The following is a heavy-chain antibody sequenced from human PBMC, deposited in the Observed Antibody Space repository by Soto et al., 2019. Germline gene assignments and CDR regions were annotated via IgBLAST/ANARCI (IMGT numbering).Heavy chain of an antibody. CDR1: GYTLTELS. D-gene: IGHD3-22*01. CDR2: FDPEDGET. V-gene: IGHV1-24*01. CDR3: ATDLLVHYYDSSGSGNY. Sequence: GASVKVSCKVSGYTLTELSMHWVRQAPGKGLEWMGGFDPEDGETIYAQKFQGRVTMTEDTSTDTAYMELSSLRSEDTAVYYCATDLLVHYYDSSGSGNYWGQGTLVTVSS. J-gene: IGHJ4*02.